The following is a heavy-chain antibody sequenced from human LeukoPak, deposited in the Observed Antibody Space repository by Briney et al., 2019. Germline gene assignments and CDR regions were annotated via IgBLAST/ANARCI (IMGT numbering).Heavy chain of an antibody. CDR1: RFTFSSYT. CDR2: ISSSSSYI. D-gene: IGHD3-22*01. J-gene: IGHJ4*02. CDR3: ARDYYYDSSGFFYG. Sequence: AGGSLRLSCAASRFTFSSYTVNCVRQAPGKGLVWVSSISSSSSYIYYADSVKGRFNISRDNAKNSLSLQMNSLRAEDTAVYYCARDYYYDSSGFFYGWGRGTPVTVSS. V-gene: IGHV3-21*01.